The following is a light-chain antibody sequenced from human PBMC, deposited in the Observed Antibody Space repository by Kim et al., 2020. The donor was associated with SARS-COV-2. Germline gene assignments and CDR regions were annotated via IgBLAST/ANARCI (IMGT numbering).Light chain of an antibody. CDR2: DAS. CDR3: HQYDDLI. Sequence: LSASVGDRVTITCQASQDSRNYLNWYQHKSGKAPKLLIYDASTLDTGVPSRFSGSGSGTHFTFTITSLQPEDVATYYCHQYDDLIFGGGTKLEI. V-gene: IGKV1-33*01. CDR1: QDSRNY. J-gene: IGKJ4*01.